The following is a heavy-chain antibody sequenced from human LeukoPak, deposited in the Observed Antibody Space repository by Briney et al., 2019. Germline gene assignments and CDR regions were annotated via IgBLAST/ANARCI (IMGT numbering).Heavy chain of an antibody. J-gene: IGHJ3*02. D-gene: IGHD3-10*01. CDR1: GYTLTDHY. Sequence: ASVKVSCKASGYTLTDHYMHWVRQAPGQGLEWMGWINPNSGDTNYAQKFQGRVTMTRDTSISTAYMELSGLRSDDTAVFYCARGIINKDAFDIWGQGTMVTVSS. V-gene: IGHV1-2*02. CDR2: INPNSGDT. CDR3: ARGIINKDAFDI.